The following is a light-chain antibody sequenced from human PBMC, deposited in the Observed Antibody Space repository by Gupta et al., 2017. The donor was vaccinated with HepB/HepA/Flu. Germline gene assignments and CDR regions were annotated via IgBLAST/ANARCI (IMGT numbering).Light chain of an antibody. CDR2: DVS. Sequence: QSALTRPASVSGSPGQSITISCTGTSSDVGGYNFVSWYQQHPGKAPKLMIYDVSNRPSGVSNRFSGSKSGNTASLTISGLQAEDEADYSCSSYTSSSTVVFGGGTKLTVL. CDR3: SSYTSSSTVV. J-gene: IGLJ2*01. V-gene: IGLV2-14*03. CDR1: SSDVGGYNF.